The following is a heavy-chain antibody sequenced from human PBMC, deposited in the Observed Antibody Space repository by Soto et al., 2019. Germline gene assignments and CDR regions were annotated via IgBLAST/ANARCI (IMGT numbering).Heavy chain of an antibody. V-gene: IGHV1-8*01. CDR1: EYNFTSLD. D-gene: IGHD1-26*01. J-gene: IGHJ4*02. CDR3: ARGVSAGVDY. CDR2: MQPSTGRT. Sequence: ASVKRSWKASEYNFTSLDINWVRQTAGQGLEWMGWMQPSTGRTGYAQKFQGRVTMTRDTSINTAYMELTTLTSDDTAFYYCARGVSAGVDYWGQGTLVTVSS.